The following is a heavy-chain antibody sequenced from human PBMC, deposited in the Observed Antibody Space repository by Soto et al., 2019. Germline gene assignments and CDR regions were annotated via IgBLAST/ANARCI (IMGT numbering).Heavy chain of an antibody. CDR3: ARDVGLDSDDFFAY. D-gene: IGHD3-9*01. V-gene: IGHV3-23*01. CDR1: GFTFTSYC. CDR2: ISGDGGQT. J-gene: IGHJ4*02. Sequence: GGSLRLSCTASGFTFTSYCMGWIRQAPGKGLEWVASISGDGGQTHYTDSMNSRFSISRDNYKNTMYLQMDLLRAEETAMYFCARDVGLDSDDFFAYWGQGTQVTVSS.